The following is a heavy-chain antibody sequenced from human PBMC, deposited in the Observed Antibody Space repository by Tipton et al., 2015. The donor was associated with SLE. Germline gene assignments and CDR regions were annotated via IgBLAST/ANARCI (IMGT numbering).Heavy chain of an antibody. J-gene: IGHJ6*02. CDR3: GRGATTWRGAIYGMDV. D-gene: IGHD1-1*01. CDR2: TYYRSKWYN. Sequence: GLVKPSQTLSLTCAISGDSVSSNTAAWNWIRQSPSRGLEWLGRTYYRSKWYNDYAVSVKSRITINPDTSKNQFSLKLPSVTAADTAVYYCGRGATTWRGAIYGMDVWGQGTTVTVSS. CDR1: GDSVSSNTAA. V-gene: IGHV6-1*01.